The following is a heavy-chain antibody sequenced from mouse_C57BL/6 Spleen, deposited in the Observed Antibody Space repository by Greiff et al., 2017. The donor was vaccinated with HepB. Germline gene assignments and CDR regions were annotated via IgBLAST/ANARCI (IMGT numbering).Heavy chain of an antibody. Sequence: VQLQESGAELVKPGASVKLSCKASGYTFTEYTIHWVKQRSGQGLEWIGWFYPGSGSIKYNEKFKDKATLTADKSSSTVYMQLSRSKSEDSAVYFCARHEDKALWDWFAYWGQGTLVTVSA. J-gene: IGHJ3*01. D-gene: IGHD1-1*02. CDR2: FYPGSGSI. CDR1: GYTFTEYT. CDR3: ARHEDKALWDWFAY. V-gene: IGHV1-62-2*01.